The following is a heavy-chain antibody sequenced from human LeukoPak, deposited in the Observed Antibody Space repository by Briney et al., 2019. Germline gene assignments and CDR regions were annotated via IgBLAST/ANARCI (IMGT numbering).Heavy chain of an antibody. D-gene: IGHD6-13*01. CDR3: ASRPSGSTWYGVFDY. J-gene: IGHJ4*02. V-gene: IGHV4-59*11. CDR1: GASMSNHY. Sequence: SETLSLTCTVSGASMSNHYWSWIRQPPGKGLEWIGYIYDSETTNYNPSLKSRVTMSVDTSKHQFFLNLSSVTAADTALYYCASRPSGSTWYGVFDYWSRGTLVTVSS. CDR2: IYDSETT.